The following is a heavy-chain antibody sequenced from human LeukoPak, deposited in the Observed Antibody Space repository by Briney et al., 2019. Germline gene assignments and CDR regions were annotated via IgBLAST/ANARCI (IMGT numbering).Heavy chain of an antibody. CDR3: ARDKLCSSVNCYNDAFDV. J-gene: IGHJ3*01. Sequence: SETLSLTCTVSGDSIISGGYYWSWIRQHPGEGLEWIGYIYYSGSTYYNPSLQSRVTISVDTSENQFSLRLSSVTAADTAVYYCARDKLCSSVNCYNDAFDVWGQGTLVTVSS. V-gene: IGHV4-31*03. CDR1: GDSIISGGYY. D-gene: IGHD2-2*02. CDR2: IYYSGST.